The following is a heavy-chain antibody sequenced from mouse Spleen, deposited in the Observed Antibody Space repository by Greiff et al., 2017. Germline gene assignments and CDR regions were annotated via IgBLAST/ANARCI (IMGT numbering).Heavy chain of an antibody. J-gene: IGHJ2*01. CDR3: ARGARVGGGDY. Sequence: EVQLVESGPGLVKPSQSLSLTCSVTGYSITSGYYWNWIRQFPGNKLEWMGYISYDGSNNYNPSLKNRISITRDTSKNQFFLKLNSVTTEDTATYYCARGARVGGGDYWGQGTTLTVSS. CDR2: ISYDGSN. D-gene: IGHD1-1*02. V-gene: IGHV3-6*02. CDR1: GYSITSGYY.